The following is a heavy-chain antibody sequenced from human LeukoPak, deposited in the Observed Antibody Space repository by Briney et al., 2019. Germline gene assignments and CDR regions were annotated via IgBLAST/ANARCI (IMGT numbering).Heavy chain of an antibody. CDR1: GFTFNNYW. V-gene: IGHV3-7*01. CDR2: MKEDGGEI. J-gene: IGHJ4*02. D-gene: IGHD3-10*01. Sequence: GGSLRLSCAASGFTFNNYWMAWVRQAPGKGLEWVANMKEDGGEINYVDSVEGRFAISRDNARNLLYLQMNSLTVDDTAMYFCARDRGYSTFDYWGQGTLVTVSS. CDR3: ARDRGYSTFDY.